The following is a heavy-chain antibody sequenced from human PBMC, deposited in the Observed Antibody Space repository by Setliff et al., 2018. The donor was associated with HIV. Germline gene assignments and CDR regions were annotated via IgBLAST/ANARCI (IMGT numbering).Heavy chain of an antibody. J-gene: IGHJ4*02. Sequence: GGSLRLSCAASGFTLSSYWMSWVRQAPGKGLEWVANIKQDGTATNYVDSVKGRFTISRDNAKNSLYLQMNSLRAEDTAVYFCVRALSDYLDFLTGYYDRYYWGQGTQVTVSS. V-gene: IGHV3-7*04. CDR2: IKQDGTAT. D-gene: IGHD3-9*01. CDR3: VRALSDYLDFLTGYYDRYY. CDR1: GFTLSSYW.